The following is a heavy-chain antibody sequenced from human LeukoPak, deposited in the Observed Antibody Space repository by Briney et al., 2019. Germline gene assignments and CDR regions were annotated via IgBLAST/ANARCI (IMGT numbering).Heavy chain of an antibody. Sequence: PGGSLRLSCAAAGFTFSRYGMRWVRHAAGKGLECVSAISGSGVSTYYADSVRGRFTISRDNSKNTLYLQMNSLRAEDTAVYYCAKDCFRSPLPFCYMHVWGKGTTVTVSS. CDR1: GFTFSRYG. CDR3: AKDCFRSPLPFCYMHV. CDR2: ISGSGVST. D-gene: IGHD3-10*01. V-gene: IGHV3-23*01. J-gene: IGHJ6*03.